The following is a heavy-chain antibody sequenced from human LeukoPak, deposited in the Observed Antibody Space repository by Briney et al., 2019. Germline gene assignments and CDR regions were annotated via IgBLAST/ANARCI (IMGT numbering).Heavy chain of an antibody. D-gene: IGHD2-8*01. CDR3: ARDARDAIASGHFDY. CDR2: ISSSSSYI. CDR1: GFTFSSYS. V-gene: IGHV3-21*01. Sequence: GGSLRLSCAASGFTFSSYSMNWVRQAPGKGLEWVSSISSSSSYIYYADSVKGRFTISRDNAKNSLYLQMNSLRAEDTAVYYCARDARDAIASGHFDYWGQGTLVTVSS. J-gene: IGHJ4*02.